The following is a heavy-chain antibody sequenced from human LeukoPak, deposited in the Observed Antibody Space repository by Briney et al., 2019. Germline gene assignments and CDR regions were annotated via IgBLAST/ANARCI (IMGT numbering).Heavy chain of an antibody. CDR1: GFTVSSNC. V-gene: IGHV3-53*01. J-gene: IGHJ4*02. D-gene: IGHD2-15*01. CDR3: ARRYCSGGTCYFFDY. Sequence: GGSLRLSCAASGFTVSSNCMSWVRQAPGKGLEWVSLICSGGNTYYADSVKGRFTTSRDDSKNTLYLQMNSLRAEDTAVYYCARRYCSGGTCYFFDYWGQGTLDTVSS. CDR2: ICSGGNT.